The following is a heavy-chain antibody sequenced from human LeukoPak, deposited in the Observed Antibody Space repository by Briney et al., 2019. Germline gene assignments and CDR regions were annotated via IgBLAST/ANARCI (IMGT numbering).Heavy chain of an antibody. J-gene: IGHJ6*02. Sequence: ASVKVSCKASGYTFTGYYMHWVRQAPGQGLEWMGWINPKSGGTNYAQKFQGRVTMTRDTSISTAYMELSRLRSDDTAVYYCAVGYCSGGSCYSGYYYGMDVWGQGTTVTLSS. CDR3: AVGYCSGGSCYSGYYYGMDV. D-gene: IGHD2-15*01. V-gene: IGHV1-2*02. CDR2: INPKSGGT. CDR1: GYTFTGYY.